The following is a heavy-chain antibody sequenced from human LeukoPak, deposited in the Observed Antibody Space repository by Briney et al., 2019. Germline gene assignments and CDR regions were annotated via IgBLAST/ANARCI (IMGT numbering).Heavy chain of an antibody. Sequence: SVKVSCKASGGTFSSYAISWVRQAPGQGLEWMGRIIPIFGTANYAQEFQGRVTITTDESTSTAYMELSSLRSEDTAVYYCARDYCSSTSCRYYFDYWGQGTLVTVSS. CDR3: ARDYCSSTSCRYYFDY. V-gene: IGHV1-69*05. J-gene: IGHJ4*02. CDR1: GGTFSSYA. CDR2: IIPIFGTA. D-gene: IGHD2-2*01.